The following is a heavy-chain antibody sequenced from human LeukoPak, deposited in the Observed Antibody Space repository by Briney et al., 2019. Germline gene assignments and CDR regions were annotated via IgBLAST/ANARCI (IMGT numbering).Heavy chain of an antibody. Sequence: GGSLRLSCAASGFSFSSYAMTWVRQAPGKGLEWVSAISGSGGSTYYADSVKGRFTVSRDNSKNTLYLQMNSLRAEDTAVYYCAKERTLAIYYFDYWGQGTLVTVSS. J-gene: IGHJ4*02. CDR2: ISGSGGST. CDR1: GFSFSSYA. CDR3: AKERTLAIYYFDY. V-gene: IGHV3-23*01. D-gene: IGHD3-3*01.